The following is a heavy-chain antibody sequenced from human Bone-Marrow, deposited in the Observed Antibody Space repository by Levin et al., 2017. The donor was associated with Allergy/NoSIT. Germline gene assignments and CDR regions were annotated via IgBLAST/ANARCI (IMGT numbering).Heavy chain of an antibody. CDR2: ISYDGSNK. Sequence: GESLKISCAASGFTFSSYAMHWVRQAPGKGLEWVAVISYDGSNKYYADSVKGRFTISRDNSKNTLYLQMNSLRAEDTAVYYCARAPDTAMARDFDYWGQGTPVTVSS. J-gene: IGHJ4*02. D-gene: IGHD5-18*01. CDR1: GFTFSSYA. V-gene: IGHV3-30-3*01. CDR3: ARAPDTAMARDFDY.